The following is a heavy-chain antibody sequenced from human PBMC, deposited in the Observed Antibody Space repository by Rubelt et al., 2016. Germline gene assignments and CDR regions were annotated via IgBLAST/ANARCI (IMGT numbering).Heavy chain of an antibody. V-gene: IGHV1-69*01. Sequence: GGTFSSYAISWVRQAPGQGLEWMGGIIPIFGTANYAQKFQGRVTITADESTSTAYMELSSLRSEDTAVYYCAKGSRGAATGANFDYWGQGTLVTVAS. CDR1: GGTFSSYA. CDR2: IIPIFGTA. D-gene: IGHD1-14*01. J-gene: IGHJ4*02. CDR3: AKGSRGAATGANFDY.